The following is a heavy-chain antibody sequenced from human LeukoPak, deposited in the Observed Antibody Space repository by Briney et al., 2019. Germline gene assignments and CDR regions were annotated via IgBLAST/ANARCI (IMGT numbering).Heavy chain of an antibody. Sequence: GGSLRLSCAASGFTFSRYAMSWVRQAPGKGLEWVSDISGSGRSTYSADSVKGRFTISRDNSKNTLYLQMNSLRAEDTAVYYCAKDTRGGGTDYWGQGTLVTVSS. CDR3: AKDTRGGGTDY. D-gene: IGHD3-16*01. CDR1: GFTFSRYA. CDR2: ISGSGRST. J-gene: IGHJ4*02. V-gene: IGHV3-23*01.